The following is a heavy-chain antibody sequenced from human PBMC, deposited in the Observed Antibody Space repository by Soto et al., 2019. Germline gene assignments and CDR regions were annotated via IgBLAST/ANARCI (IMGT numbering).Heavy chain of an antibody. J-gene: IGHJ1*01. CDR1: GFPFSSYT. D-gene: IGHD2-21*02. CDR2: ISGSGGST. Sequence: GGSLRLSCAASGFPFSSYTMSWVRQAPGKGLEWVAAISGSGGSTYYADCVKGRITISRDNSKNRLYLQMNSLRAEDTAVYYCAKVLGLYTVVTPFQHWGQGTLVTVSS. V-gene: IGHV3-23*01. CDR3: AKVLGLYTVVTPFQH.